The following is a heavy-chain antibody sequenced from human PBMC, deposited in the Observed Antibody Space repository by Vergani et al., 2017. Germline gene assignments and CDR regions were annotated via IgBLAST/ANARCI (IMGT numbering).Heavy chain of an antibody. CDR3: ARDRGVASGYFDY. V-gene: IGHV4-61*01. Sequence: QVQLQESGPGLVKPSETLSLTCTVSGGSVSSGTYYWSWIRQPPGKGLEWIGYIYYSGSTNYNPSLKSPVTISVDTSKNQVSLKVSSVTAADTAVYYCARDRGVASGYFDYWGQGTLVTVSS. J-gene: IGHJ4*02. CDR1: GGSVSSGTYY. D-gene: IGHD2-15*01. CDR2: IYYSGST.